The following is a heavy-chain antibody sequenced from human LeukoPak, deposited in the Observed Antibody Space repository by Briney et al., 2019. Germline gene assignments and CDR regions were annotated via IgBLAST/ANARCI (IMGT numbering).Heavy chain of an antibody. J-gene: IGHJ5*02. CDR1: GGSISSGDYY. V-gene: IGHV4-30-4*01. D-gene: IGHD6-13*01. Sequence: SETLSLTCTVSGGSISSGDYYWSWIRQPPGKGLEWIGYIYHSGSTYYNPSLKSRVSISVDTSKNQFSLKLSSVTAADTAVYYCVGDALYSSTWYPGPWGQGTLVTVSS. CDR2: IYHSGST. CDR3: VGDALYSSTWYPGP.